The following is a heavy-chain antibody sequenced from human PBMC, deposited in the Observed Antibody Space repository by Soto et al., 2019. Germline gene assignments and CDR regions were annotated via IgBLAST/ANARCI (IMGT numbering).Heavy chain of an antibody. CDR1: GGSISSYY. V-gene: IGHV4-59*01. D-gene: IGHD3-10*01. Sequence: PSETLSLTCTVSGGSISSYYWSWIRQPPGKGLEWIGYIYYSGSTNYNPSLKSRVTISVDTSKNQFSLKLSSVTAAYTVMYYCASARGGHLDYCGQGSLDPXSS. J-gene: IGHJ4*02. CDR2: IYYSGST. CDR3: ASARGGHLDY.